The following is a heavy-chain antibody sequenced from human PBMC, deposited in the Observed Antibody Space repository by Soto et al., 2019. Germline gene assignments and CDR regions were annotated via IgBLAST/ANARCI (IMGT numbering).Heavy chain of an antibody. CDR3: ARSALGGYDRGAYFDY. V-gene: IGHV4-34*12. CDR1: GGSFSGYY. Sequence: PSETLSLTCAVYGGSFSGYYWNWIRQPLGKGLEWIGEIIHSGSTNYNPSLKSRVAISVDTSKNQFSLKLSSVTAADTAVYFCARSALGGYDRGAYFDYWGRGTLVTVSS. D-gene: IGHD5-12*01. J-gene: IGHJ4*02. CDR2: IIHSGST.